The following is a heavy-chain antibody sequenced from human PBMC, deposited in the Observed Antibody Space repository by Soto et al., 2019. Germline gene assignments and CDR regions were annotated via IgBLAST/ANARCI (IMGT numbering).Heavy chain of an antibody. V-gene: IGHV1-69*13. CDR2: IIPIFGTA. CDR1: GGTFSSYA. Sequence: SVKVSCKASGGTFSSYAISWVRQAPGQGLEWMGGIIPIFGTANYAQKFQGRVTITADESTSSAYMELRSLRSDDTAVYYCARVPLLGSGLDLWGRGTLVTVSS. J-gene: IGHJ2*01. CDR3: ARVPLLGSGLDL. D-gene: IGHD6-19*01.